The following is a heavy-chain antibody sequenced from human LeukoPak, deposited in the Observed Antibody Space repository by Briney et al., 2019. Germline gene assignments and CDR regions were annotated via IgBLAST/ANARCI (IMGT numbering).Heavy chain of an antibody. CDR3: TRSLGVVIRGGMDV. Sequence: SETLSLTCTVSGVSISSYHWSWIRQPPGKGLQWIGHIYYTGSTNYNPSLKSRLTISLDTSKNQFSLKLSSVTAADTAVYYCTRSLGVVIRGGMDVWGQGTTVTVSS. CDR2: IYYTGST. CDR1: GVSISSYH. V-gene: IGHV4-59*01. J-gene: IGHJ6*02. D-gene: IGHD3-3*01.